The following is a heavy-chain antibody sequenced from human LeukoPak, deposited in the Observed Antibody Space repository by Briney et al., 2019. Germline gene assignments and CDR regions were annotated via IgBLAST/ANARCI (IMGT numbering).Heavy chain of an antibody. J-gene: IGHJ6*03. CDR1: GYTFTGNY. CDR2: ISAYNGNT. V-gene: IGHV1-18*04. CDR3: ARVAYSSSWYRYYYYYMDV. D-gene: IGHD6-13*01. Sequence: ASVKVSCKASGYTFTGNYMHWVRQAPGQGLEWMGWISAYNGNTNYAQKLQGRVTMTTDTSTSTAYMELRSLRSDDTAVYYCARVAYSSSWYRYYYYYMDVWGKGTTVTISS.